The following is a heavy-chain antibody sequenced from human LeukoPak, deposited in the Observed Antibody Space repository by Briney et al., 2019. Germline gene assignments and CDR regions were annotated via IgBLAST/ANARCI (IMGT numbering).Heavy chain of an antibody. J-gene: IGHJ6*02. CDR3: AAEFMDV. Sequence: ASVKVSCKVSGYTFTVFYLHWVRQAPGQRLEWMGWINPNSGDTNYAQKFQGRVTMTRDTSISTAYMELSSLRSEDTAVYYCAAEFMDVWGQGTTVTVSS. D-gene: IGHD3-10*01. CDR1: GYTFTVFY. V-gene: IGHV1-2*02. CDR2: INPNSGDT.